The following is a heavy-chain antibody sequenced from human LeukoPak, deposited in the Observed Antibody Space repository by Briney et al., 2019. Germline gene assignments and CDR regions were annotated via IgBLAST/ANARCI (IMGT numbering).Heavy chain of an antibody. CDR1: GYIFTDYY. Sequence: GASVKVSCKASGYIFTDYYMHWVRQAPGQGLEWMGWINPKSGGTKDEQKFQGRVTMTRDTSISTAYMELSRLRSDDTAVYYCAREGYSYDAGPFDIWGQGTMVTVSS. CDR3: AREGYSYDAGPFDI. CDR2: INPKSGGT. D-gene: IGHD5-18*01. J-gene: IGHJ3*02. V-gene: IGHV1-2*02.